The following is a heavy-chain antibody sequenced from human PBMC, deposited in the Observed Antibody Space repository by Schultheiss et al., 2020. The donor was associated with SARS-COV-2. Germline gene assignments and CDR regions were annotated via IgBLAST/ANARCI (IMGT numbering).Heavy chain of an antibody. V-gene: IGHV1-69*13. CDR1: RYTFTSYG. CDR2: IIPIFGTA. CDR3: ARVADSSGYYYFDY. J-gene: IGHJ4*02. D-gene: IGHD3-22*01. Sequence: SVKVSCKASRYTFTSYGISWVRQAPGQGLEWMGGIIPIFGTANYAQKFQGRVTITADESTSTAYMELSSLRSDDTAVYYCARVADSSGYYYFDYWGQGTLVTVSS.